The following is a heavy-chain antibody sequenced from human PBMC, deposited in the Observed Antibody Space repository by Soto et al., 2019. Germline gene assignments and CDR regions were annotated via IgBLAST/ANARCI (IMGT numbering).Heavy chain of an antibody. Sequence: GGSLRLSCAASGFTFSSYAMSWVRQAPGKGLEWVSAISGSGGSTYYADSVKGRFTISRDNSKNTLYLQMNSLRAEDTAVYYCAKAKEKYFVSGSLTPYYYYYYGMDVWGQGTRVTVSS. V-gene: IGHV3-23*01. CDR1: GFTFSSYA. D-gene: IGHD3-10*01. CDR2: ISGSGGST. CDR3: AKAKEKYFVSGSLTPYYYYYYGMDV. J-gene: IGHJ6*02.